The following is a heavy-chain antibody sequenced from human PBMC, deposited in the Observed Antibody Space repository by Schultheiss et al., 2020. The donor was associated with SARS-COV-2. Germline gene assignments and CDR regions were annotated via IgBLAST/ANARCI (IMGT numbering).Heavy chain of an antibody. V-gene: IGHV1-69*13. D-gene: IGHD3-3*01. Sequence: SVKVSCKASGGTFSSYAISWVRQAPGQGLEWMGGIIPIFGTANYAQKFQGRVTITADASTGTSYMGLSSLVSEDTAVYYCARDRYDFWSGYVSYWYFDLWGRGTLVTVSS. CDR1: GGTFSSYA. CDR3: ARDRYDFWSGYVSYWYFDL. CDR2: IIPIFGTA. J-gene: IGHJ2*01.